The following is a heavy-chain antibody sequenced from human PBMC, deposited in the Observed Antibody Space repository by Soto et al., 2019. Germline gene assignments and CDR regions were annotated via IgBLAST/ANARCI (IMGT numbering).Heavy chain of an antibody. CDR1: GGTFSIDA. D-gene: IGHD1-26*01. CDR2: IIPIFGTA. J-gene: IGHJ5*02. V-gene: IGHV1-69*13. Sequence: SLNRYCKASGGTFSIDASSWGRHATGQGLEWMGGIIPIFGTANYAQKFQGRVTITADESTSTAYMELSSLRSEDTAVYYCARVGVGATDPGGWFDPWGQGTLVTVSS. CDR3: ARVGVGATDPGGWFDP.